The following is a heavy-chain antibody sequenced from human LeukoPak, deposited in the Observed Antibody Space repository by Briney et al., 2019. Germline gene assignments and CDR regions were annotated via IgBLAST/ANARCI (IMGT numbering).Heavy chain of an antibody. V-gene: IGHV4-39*07. CDR3: VRVHYYDSSGYYLGAFDI. J-gene: IGHJ3*02. Sequence: SETLSLTCTVSGGSISSSSYYWGWIRQPPGKGLEWIGSIYYSGSTYYNPSLKSRVTISVDTSKNQFSLKLSSVTAADTAVYYCVRVHYYDSSGYYLGAFDIWGQGTMVTVSS. CDR1: GGSISSSSYY. D-gene: IGHD3-22*01. CDR2: IYYSGST.